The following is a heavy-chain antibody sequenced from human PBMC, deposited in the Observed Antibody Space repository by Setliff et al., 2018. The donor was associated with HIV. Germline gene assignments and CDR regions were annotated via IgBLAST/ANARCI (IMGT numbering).Heavy chain of an antibody. CDR1: GFTFGDYA. V-gene: IGHV3-49*04. CDR3: TTDLYCSGGSCYFRPEDY. D-gene: IGHD2-15*01. Sequence: LRLSCTAPGFTFGDYAMSWVRQAPGKGLEWVGFIRSKGYGGTTEYAAPVKGRFTISRDDSKNTLYLQMNSLKTEDTAVYYCTTDLYCSGGSCYFRPEDYWGQGTLVTVSS. CDR2: IRSKGYGGTT. J-gene: IGHJ4*02.